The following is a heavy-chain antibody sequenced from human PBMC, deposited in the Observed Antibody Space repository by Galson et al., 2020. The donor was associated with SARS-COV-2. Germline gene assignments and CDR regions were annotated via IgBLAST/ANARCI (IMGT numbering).Heavy chain of an antibody. Sequence: TGGSLRLSCAASGFTFSSYSMNWVRQAPGKGLEWVSSISSSSSYIYYADSVKGRFTISRDNAKNSLYLQMNSLRAEDPAVYYCARDGYYDILTGYYSAWGQGTLVTVSS. V-gene: IGHV3-21*01. D-gene: IGHD3-9*01. CDR1: GFTFSSYS. J-gene: IGHJ4*02. CDR2: ISSSSSYI. CDR3: ARDGYYDILTGYYSA.